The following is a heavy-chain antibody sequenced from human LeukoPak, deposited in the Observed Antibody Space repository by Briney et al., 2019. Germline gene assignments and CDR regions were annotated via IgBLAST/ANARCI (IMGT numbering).Heavy chain of an antibody. V-gene: IGHV4-30-4*01. CDR1: GGSISSGDYY. CDR2: IYYSGST. J-gene: IGHJ4*02. CDR3: ARDSGYYSCFDY. D-gene: IGHD3-22*01. Sequence: SQTLSLTCTVSGGSISSGDYYWSWIRQPPGKGLEWIGYIYYSGSTYYNPSLKSRVTISVDTSKNQFSLKLSSVTAADTAVYYCARDSGYYSCFDYWGQETLVTVSS.